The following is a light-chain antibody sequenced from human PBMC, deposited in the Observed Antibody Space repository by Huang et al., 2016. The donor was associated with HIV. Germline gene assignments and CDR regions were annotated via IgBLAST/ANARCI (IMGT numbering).Light chain of an antibody. CDR3: QQYDNWPLT. Sequence: ESVMTQSPATLSVAPGETVTLSCRASHSVRSNLAWSQQKPGQAPRLLIHGASTRATGSPARFSGSGSGTEFTLAISSLQSEDSGVYFCQQYDNWPLTFGQGTRLEMK. V-gene: IGKV3-15*01. CDR2: GAS. J-gene: IGKJ5*01. CDR1: HSVRSN.